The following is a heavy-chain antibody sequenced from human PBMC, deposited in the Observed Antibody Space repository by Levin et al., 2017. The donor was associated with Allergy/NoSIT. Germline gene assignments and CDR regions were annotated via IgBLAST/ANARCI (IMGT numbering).Heavy chain of an antibody. CDR1: GFTFSSYG. Sequence: GGSLRLSCAASGFTFSSYGMHWVRQAPGKGLEWVAVISYDGSNKYYADSVKGRFTISRDNSKNTLYLQMNSLRAEDTAVYYCVAGGYDYVWYFDLWGRGTLVTVSS. D-gene: IGHD5-12*01. CDR2: ISYDGSNK. CDR3: VAGGYDYVWYFDL. J-gene: IGHJ2*01. V-gene: IGHV3-30*03.